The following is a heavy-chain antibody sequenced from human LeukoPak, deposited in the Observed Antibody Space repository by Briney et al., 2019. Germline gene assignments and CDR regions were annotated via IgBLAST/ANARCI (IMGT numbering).Heavy chain of an antibody. D-gene: IGHD6-19*01. J-gene: IGHJ6*02. CDR3: ARGTSYSSGRGYYYYGMDV. CDR1: GYTFTGYY. CDR2: INPNSGGT. Sequence: ASVKVSCMASGYTFTGYYMHWVRQAPGQGLEWMGWINPNSGGTNYAQKFQGRVTMTRDTSISTAYMELSRLRSDDTAVYYCARGTSYSSGRGYYYYGMDVWGQGTTVTVSS. V-gene: IGHV1-2*02.